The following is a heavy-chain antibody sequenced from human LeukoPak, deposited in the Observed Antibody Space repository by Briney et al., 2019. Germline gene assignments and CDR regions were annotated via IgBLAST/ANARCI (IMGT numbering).Heavy chain of an antibody. V-gene: IGHV1-18*04. CDR1: GYTFTVYY. D-gene: IGHD5-12*01. Sequence: EASVKVSCKASGYTFTVYYMHWVRQAPGQGLEWMGWISAYNGNTNYAQKLQGRVTMTTDASTNTAYMELRSLRSDDTAVYYCARVGDIVATIDNWFDPWGQGTLVTVSS. CDR3: ARVGDIVATIDNWFDP. J-gene: IGHJ5*02. CDR2: ISAYNGNT.